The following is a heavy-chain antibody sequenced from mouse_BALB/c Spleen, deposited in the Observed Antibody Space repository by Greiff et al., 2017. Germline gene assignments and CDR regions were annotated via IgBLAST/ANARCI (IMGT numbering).Heavy chain of an antibody. CDR2: IWSGGST. V-gene: IGHV2-2*02. CDR1: GFSLTSYG. J-gene: IGHJ4*01. CDR3: ARKGYYRYDYAMDY. D-gene: IGHD2-14*01. Sequence: QVQLKESGPGLVQPSQSLSITCTVSGFSLTSYGVHWVRQSPGKGLEWLGVIWSGGSTDYNAAFISRLSISKDNSKSQVFFKMNSLQANDTAIYYCARKGYYRYDYAMDYWGQGTSVTVSS.